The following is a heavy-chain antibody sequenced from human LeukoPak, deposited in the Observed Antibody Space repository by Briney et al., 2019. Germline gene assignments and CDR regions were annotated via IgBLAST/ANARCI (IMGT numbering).Heavy chain of an antibody. D-gene: IGHD2-21*02. V-gene: IGHV3-23*01. CDR3: AKICGGDCQRGSFDY. J-gene: IGHJ4*02. CDR1: GFTFSSYA. CDR2: ISGSGGST. Sequence: GGSLRLSCAASGFTFSSYAMSWVRQAPGKGLEWVSAISGSGGSTYYADSVKGRFTISRDNSKNTLYLQTNSLRAEDTAVYYCAKICGGDCQRGSFDYWGQGTLVTVSS.